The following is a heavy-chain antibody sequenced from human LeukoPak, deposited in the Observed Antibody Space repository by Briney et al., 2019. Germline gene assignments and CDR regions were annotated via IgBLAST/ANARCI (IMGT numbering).Heavy chain of an antibody. V-gene: IGHV3-11*01. Sequence: KAGGSLRLSCAASGFTFSDYYMSWIRQAPGKGLEWVSYISSSGSTIYYADSVKGRFTISRDNAKNSLYLQMNSLRAEDTAVYYCARVCVSGSFYYYYYMDVWGKGTTVTISS. D-gene: IGHD1-26*01. CDR3: ARVCVSGSFYYYYYMDV. CDR1: GFTFSDYY. J-gene: IGHJ6*03. CDR2: ISSSGSTI.